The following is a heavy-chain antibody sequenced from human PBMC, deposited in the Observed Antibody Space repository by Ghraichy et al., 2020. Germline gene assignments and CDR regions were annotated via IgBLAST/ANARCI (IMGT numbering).Heavy chain of an antibody. CDR3: ARAGSYGSGRYHRPWYFDL. D-gene: IGHD3-10*01. J-gene: IGHJ2*01. V-gene: IGHV3-13*05. Sequence: GGSLRLSCAASGFTFSSYDMHWVRQATGKGLEWVSAIGTAGDPYYPGSVKGRFTISRENAKNSLYLQMNSLRAGDTAVYYCARAGSYGSGRYHRPWYFDLWGRGTLVTVSS. CDR2: IGTAGDP. CDR1: GFTFSSYD.